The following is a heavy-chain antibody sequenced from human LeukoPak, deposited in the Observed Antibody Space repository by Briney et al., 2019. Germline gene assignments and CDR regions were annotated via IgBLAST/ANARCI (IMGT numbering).Heavy chain of an antibody. CDR3: ATERRYYDSFHYGMDV. J-gene: IGHJ6*02. D-gene: IGHD3-22*01. CDR1: GYTLTELS. CDR2: FDPEDGEA. V-gene: IGHV1-24*01. Sequence: GASVKVSCKVSGYTLTELSMHWVRQAPGKGLEWMGGFDPEDGEAIYAQKFQGRVTMTEDTSTDTAYMELSSLRSEDTAVYYCATERRYYDSFHYGMDVWGQGTTVTVSS.